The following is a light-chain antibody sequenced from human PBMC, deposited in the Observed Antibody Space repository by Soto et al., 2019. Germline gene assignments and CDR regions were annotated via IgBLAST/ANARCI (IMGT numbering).Light chain of an antibody. J-gene: IGLJ1*01. Sequence: QSVLTQPRSVSGSPGQSVTISCTGTSSDVGGYDSVSWYQQHPGKAPKLIISDVTNRPSGVPDRFSGSKSGNTASLTISGLQAEDEADYYCCSYAGTPYVFGTGTKVTVL. CDR2: DVT. V-gene: IGLV2-11*01. CDR1: SSDVGGYDS. CDR3: CSYAGTPYV.